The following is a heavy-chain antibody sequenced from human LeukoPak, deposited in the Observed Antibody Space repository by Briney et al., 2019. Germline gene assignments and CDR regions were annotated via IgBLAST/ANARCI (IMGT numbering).Heavy chain of an antibody. Sequence: SETLSLTCTVSGGSISSYYWSWIRQPPGKGLEWIGYIYYSGSTNYNPSPKSRVTISVDTSKNQFSLKLSSVTAADTAVYYCASAYCGGDPCWFDPWGQGTLVTVSS. D-gene: IGHD2-21*02. CDR1: GGSISSYY. CDR2: IYYSGST. CDR3: ASAYCGGDPCWFDP. J-gene: IGHJ5*02. V-gene: IGHV4-59*08.